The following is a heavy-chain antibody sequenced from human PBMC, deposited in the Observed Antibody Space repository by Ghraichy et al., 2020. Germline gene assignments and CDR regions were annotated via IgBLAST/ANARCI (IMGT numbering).Heavy chain of an antibody. Sequence: GESLNISFKGSGYSFTSYWIGWVRQMPGKGLEWMGIIYPGDSDTRYSPSFQGQVTISADKSISTAYLQWSSLKASDTAMYYCARRRSTGVVPAPRIIGWFDPWGQGTLVTVSS. CDR3: ARRRSTGVVPAPRIIGWFDP. CDR1: GYSFTSYW. CDR2: IYPGDSDT. J-gene: IGHJ5*02. D-gene: IGHD2-2*01. V-gene: IGHV5-51*01.